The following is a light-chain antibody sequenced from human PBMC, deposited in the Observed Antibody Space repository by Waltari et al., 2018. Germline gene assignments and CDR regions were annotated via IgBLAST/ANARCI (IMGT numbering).Light chain of an antibody. CDR3: QAHTRWLWT. J-gene: IGKJ1*01. CDR2: GAS. V-gene: IGKV3-15*01. CDR1: QNVTNN. Sequence: EIVVTQSPATLSLFPGERVTLSCRASQNVTNNFAWYQQRPGQAPRLLIYGASTRATDIPTRFSGSVSGTEFTLTINSLQSEDLAIYYCQAHTRWLWTFGQGTKVEI.